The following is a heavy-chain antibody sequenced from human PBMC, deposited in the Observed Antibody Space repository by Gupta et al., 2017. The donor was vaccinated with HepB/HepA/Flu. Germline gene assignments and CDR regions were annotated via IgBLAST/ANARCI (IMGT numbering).Heavy chain of an antibody. CDR2: IIPIFGTA. V-gene: IGHV1-69*01. D-gene: IGHD6-13*01. CDR3: AREGTGYSSSWYNWFDP. Sequence: QVQLVQSGAEVKKPGSSVKVSCKASGGTFSSYAISWVRQAPGQGLEWMGGIIPIFGTANYAQKFQGRVTITADESTSTAYMELSSLRSEDTAVYYCAREGTGYSSSWYNWFDPWGQGTLVTVSS. CDR1: GGTFSSYA. J-gene: IGHJ5*02.